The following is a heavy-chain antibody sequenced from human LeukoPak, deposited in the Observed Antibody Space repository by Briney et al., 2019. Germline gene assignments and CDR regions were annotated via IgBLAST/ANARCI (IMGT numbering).Heavy chain of an antibody. CDR3: ATGGATTVTPYFDY. V-gene: IGHV4-30-2*01. CDR1: GGSISSGGYY. Sequence: SETLSLTCTVSGGSISSGGYYWSWIRQPPGKGLEWIGYIYHSGSTYYNPSLKSRVTISVDRSKNQFSLKLSSVTAADTGVYYCATGGATTVTPYFDYWGQGTLVTVSS. D-gene: IGHD4-17*01. J-gene: IGHJ4*02. CDR2: IYHSGST.